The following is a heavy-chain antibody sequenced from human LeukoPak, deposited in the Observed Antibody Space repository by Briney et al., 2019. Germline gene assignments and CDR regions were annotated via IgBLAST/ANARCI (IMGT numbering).Heavy chain of an antibody. J-gene: IGHJ4*02. CDR2: IYYGGST. D-gene: IGHD4-17*01. Sequence: SETLSLTCTVSGGSISGYFWSWIRQPPGKGLQWIGYIYYGGSTKYNPSLKSRVTISADTSKNQFSLKLSSVTAADTAVYYCARVGIHGDFFFDSWGQGTLVTVSS. CDR1: GGSISGYF. V-gene: IGHV4-59*01. CDR3: ARVGIHGDFFFDS.